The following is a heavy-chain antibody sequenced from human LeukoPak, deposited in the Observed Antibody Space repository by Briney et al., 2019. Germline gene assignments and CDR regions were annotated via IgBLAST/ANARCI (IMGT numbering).Heavy chain of an antibody. J-gene: IGHJ4*02. CDR2: IYYSGST. CDR1: GGSISSSSYY. V-gene: IGHV4-39*01. CDR3: ARLTTATTSLDY. Sequence: SETLSLTCTVSGGSISSSSYYWGWIRQPPGKGLEWIGSIYYSGSTYYNPSLKSRVTISVDTSKNQFSLKLSPVTAADTAVYYCARLTTATTSLDYWGQGTLVTVSS. D-gene: IGHD4-11*01.